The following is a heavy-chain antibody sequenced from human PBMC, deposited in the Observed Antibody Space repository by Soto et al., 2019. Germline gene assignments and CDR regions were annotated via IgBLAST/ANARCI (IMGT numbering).Heavy chain of an antibody. CDR3: AKGRASDCPGCTQDY. CDR1: AFTFNSYA. Sequence: EVQLLESGGGLAQPGGSLRLSCAASAFTFNSYAMSWVRQAPGKGLEWVSAVSGSGDSTYYADSVKGRFTISRDNSKNTLYLQMNSLRAEDTAVYYCAKGRASDCPGCTQDYWGQGTLVTVSS. D-gene: IGHD2-21*02. V-gene: IGHV3-23*01. CDR2: VSGSGDST. J-gene: IGHJ4*02.